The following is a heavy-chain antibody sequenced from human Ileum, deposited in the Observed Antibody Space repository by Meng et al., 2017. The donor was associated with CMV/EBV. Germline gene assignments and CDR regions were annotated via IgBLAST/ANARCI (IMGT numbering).Heavy chain of an antibody. D-gene: IGHD2-2*01. J-gene: IGHJ5*02. CDR3: ARDAADSTSPAWFDP. CDR2: INSDGSST. Sequence: SGFTFSSYWMPWVRQAPGKGLVWVSRINSDGSSTSYADSVKGRFTISRDNAKNTLYLQMNSLRVEDTAVYYCARDAADSTSPAWFDPWGQGTLVTVSS. CDR1: GFTFSSYW. V-gene: IGHV3-74*01.